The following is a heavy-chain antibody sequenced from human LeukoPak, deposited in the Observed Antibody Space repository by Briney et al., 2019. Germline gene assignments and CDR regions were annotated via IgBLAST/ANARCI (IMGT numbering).Heavy chain of an antibody. CDR3: ARGRIGGPKAPFDY. Sequence: SETLSLTCTVSGGSLSNHYWSWIRQPPGKGLEWIGHIYDSGSTTYNPSLKSRVTMSVDTSRNQFSLNLSSVTAADTAVYYCARGRIGGPKAPFDYWGQGTLVTVSS. CDR1: GGSLSNHY. J-gene: IGHJ4*02. D-gene: IGHD3-16*01. V-gene: IGHV4-59*11. CDR2: IYDSGST.